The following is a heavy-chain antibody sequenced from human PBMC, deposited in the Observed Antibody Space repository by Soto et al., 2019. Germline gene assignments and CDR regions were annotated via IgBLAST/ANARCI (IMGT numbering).Heavy chain of an antibody. Sequence: GGSLRLSCTASGFTFGDYAMSWFRQAPGKGLEWVGFIRSKAYGGTTEYAASVKGRFTISRDDSKSIAYLQMNSLKTEDTAVYYCIRPHLFTMVRGGFGLFGAFDIWGQGTMVTVSS. CDR1: GFTFGDYA. J-gene: IGHJ3*02. V-gene: IGHV3-49*03. CDR3: IRPHLFTMVRGGFGLFGAFDI. CDR2: IRSKAYGGTT. D-gene: IGHD3-10*01.